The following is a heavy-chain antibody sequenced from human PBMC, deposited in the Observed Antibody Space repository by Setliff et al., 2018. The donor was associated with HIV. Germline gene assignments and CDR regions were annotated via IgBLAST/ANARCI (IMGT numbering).Heavy chain of an antibody. Sequence: GGSLRLSCAASGFSFSSYWMSWVRQSPGQGLEWVSTISGSGGSTYYADSVKGRFTISRDNSKNTLYLQMNILRAEDTAVYFCARDNLYSNTWNGSPVYGLDVWGQGTTVTVSS. CDR1: GFSFSSYW. J-gene: IGHJ6*02. CDR3: ARDNLYSNTWNGSPVYGLDV. D-gene: IGHD3-3*01. V-gene: IGHV3-23*01. CDR2: ISGSGGST.